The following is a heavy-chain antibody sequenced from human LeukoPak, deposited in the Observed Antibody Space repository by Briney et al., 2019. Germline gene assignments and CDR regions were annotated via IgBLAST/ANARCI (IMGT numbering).Heavy chain of an antibody. CDR1: GGSISSYY. J-gene: IGHJ4*02. CDR3: ARSSCSSTSCYCDY. CDR2: IYTSGST. Sequence: PSETLSLTCTVSGGSISSYYWSWIRQPAGKGLEWIGRIYTSGSTNYNPSLKSRVTMSVDTSKNQFSLKLSSVTAADTAVYYCARSSCSSTSCYCDYWGQGTLVTVSS. D-gene: IGHD2-2*01. V-gene: IGHV4-4*07.